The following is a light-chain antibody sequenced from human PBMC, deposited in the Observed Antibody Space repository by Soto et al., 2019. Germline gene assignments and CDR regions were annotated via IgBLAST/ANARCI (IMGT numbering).Light chain of an antibody. CDR1: QSDTNAY. V-gene: IGKV3-20*01. CDR2: GAS. CDR3: QQYVTSPWA. J-gene: IGKJ1*01. Sequence: EMVVTQSPGTLSLSPGERATLSCRASQSDTNAYLTWYQQKPGQAPRLLIYGASTRATGIPDRFSGSGSGTDFTLTISRLEPEDFAVYYCQQYVTSPWAFGQGTKVAIE.